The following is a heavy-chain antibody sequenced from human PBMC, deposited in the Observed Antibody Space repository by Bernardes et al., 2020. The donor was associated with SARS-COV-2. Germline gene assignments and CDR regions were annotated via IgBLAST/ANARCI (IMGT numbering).Heavy chain of an antibody. CDR2: IWYDGTHE. CDR1: GFTFNNFG. V-gene: IGHV3-33*01. D-gene: IGHD2-21*02. Sequence: GGSLRLSCAASGFTFNNFGMNWVRQAPGQGLEWLAVIWYDGTHEHYRDSVRGRFTISRDNSKNMMYLQMHNLRVEDTAIYYCARGDEFGDSEFDLWGQGTLVTVSS. J-gene: IGHJ4*02. CDR3: ARGDEFGDSEFDL.